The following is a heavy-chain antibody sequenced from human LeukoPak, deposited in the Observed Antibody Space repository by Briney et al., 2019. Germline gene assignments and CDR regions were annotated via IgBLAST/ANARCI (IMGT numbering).Heavy chain of an antibody. CDR1: GFTFSSYG. J-gene: IGHJ4*02. V-gene: IGHV3-33*01. CDR3: ARVIVFMSTGPHLDY. Sequence: PGRSLRLSCAASGFTFSSYGMHWVRQAPGKGLEWVAVIWYDGSNKYYADSVKGRFTISRDNAENTLYLQMNSLRAEDTAVYYCARVIVFMSTGPHLDYWGQGTLAIVSS. D-gene: IGHD3-16*01. CDR2: IWYDGSNK.